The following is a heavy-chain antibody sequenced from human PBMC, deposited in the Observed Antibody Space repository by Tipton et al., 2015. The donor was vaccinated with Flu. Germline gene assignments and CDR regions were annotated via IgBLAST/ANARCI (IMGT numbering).Heavy chain of an antibody. CDR3: ARDRGFGAYTFDY. V-gene: IGHV1-46*01. CDR2: IYPAGGGT. CDR1: GYTLTGYY. J-gene: IGHJ4*02. D-gene: IGHD3-10*01. Sequence: QVQLVQSGAEMRKPGASVKVSCKASGYTLTGYYMHWVRQAPGQGPEWMGIIYPAGGGTTYAQTFQGRVTLTRDKSTSTVYMELSSLRSEDTAFYYCARDRGFGAYTFDYWGQGTLVTVAS.